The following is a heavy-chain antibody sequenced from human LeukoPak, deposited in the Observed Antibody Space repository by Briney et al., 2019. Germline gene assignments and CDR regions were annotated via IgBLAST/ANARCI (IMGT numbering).Heavy chain of an antibody. J-gene: IGHJ4*02. CDR3: ARSGSSYDGSQSWFDY. V-gene: IGHV3-48*01. CDR1: GFPFSNYA. Sequence: GGSLRLSCAASGFPFSNYAMNWVRQAPGKGLEWISYISSGSSTIYYADSVKGRFTISRDNAKNSLYLHLSSLRAEDTAVYYCARSGSSYDGSQSWFDYWGQGTLVTVSS. D-gene: IGHD3-22*01. CDR2: ISSGSSTI.